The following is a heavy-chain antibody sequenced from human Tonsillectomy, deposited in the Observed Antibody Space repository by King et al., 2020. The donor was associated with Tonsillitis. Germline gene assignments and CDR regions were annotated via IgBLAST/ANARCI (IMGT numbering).Heavy chain of an antibody. CDR1: GFTFDDYA. J-gene: IGHJ4*02. CDR3: AKDRDFWSGYVDY. D-gene: IGHD3-3*01. CDR2: ISGDGGST. V-gene: IGHV3-43*02. Sequence: VQLVESGGGVVQPGGSLRLSCAASGFTFDDYAMHWVRQAPGRGLEWVSLISGDGGSTNYADSVKGRFTISRDNSKNSLYLQMNSLRTEDTALYYCAKDRDFWSGYVDYWGQGTLVTVSS.